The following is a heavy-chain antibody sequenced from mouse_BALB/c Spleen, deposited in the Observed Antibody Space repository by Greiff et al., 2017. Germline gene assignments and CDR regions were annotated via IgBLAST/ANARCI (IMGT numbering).Heavy chain of an antibody. V-gene: IGHV3-2*02. D-gene: IGHD2-2*01. CDR1: GYSITSDYA. J-gene: IGHJ2*01. CDR3: ARGFYGYDGGY. CDR2: ISYSGST. Sequence: EVQLQQSGPGLVKPSQSLSLTCTVTGYSITSDYAWNWIRQFPGNKLEWMGYISYSGSTSYNPSLKSRISITRDTSKNQFFLQLNSVTTEDTATYYCARGFYGYDGGYWGQGTTLTVSS.